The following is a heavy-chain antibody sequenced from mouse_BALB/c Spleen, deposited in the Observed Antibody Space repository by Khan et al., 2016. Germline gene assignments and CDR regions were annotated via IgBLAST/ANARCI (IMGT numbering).Heavy chain of an antibody. CDR2: IDPANGTT. J-gene: IGHJ1*01. CDR1: GFNIKDTN. CDR3: ASRTRTPRYFDV. V-gene: IGHV14-3*02. Sequence: VQLQQSGAELVKPGASVKLSCTASGFNIKDTNIHWVKQRPEQGLEWIGRIDPANGTTNYDPKFQGKATIAADTSSSTAYLQLSSLTSEDSAVXYWASRTRTPRYFDVWGAGTTVTVSS.